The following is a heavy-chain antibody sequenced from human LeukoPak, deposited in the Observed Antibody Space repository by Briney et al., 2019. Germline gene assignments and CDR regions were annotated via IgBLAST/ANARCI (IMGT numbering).Heavy chain of an antibody. Sequence: PSETLSLTCTVSGGSLSSGSYYWRGLRQPPGTGLEWIGSLYYSGSTYYNPSRKSRITISVYTSKNQFSLKVSSVTAADPAVYYCAIRGNSGRSFDYWGQGTLVTVSS. CDR1: GGSLSSGSYY. D-gene: IGHD4-23*01. CDR2: LYYSGST. V-gene: IGHV4-39*01. CDR3: AIRGNSGRSFDY. J-gene: IGHJ4*02.